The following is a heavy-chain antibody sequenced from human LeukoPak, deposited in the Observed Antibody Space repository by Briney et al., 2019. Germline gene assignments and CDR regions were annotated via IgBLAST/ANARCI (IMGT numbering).Heavy chain of an antibody. CDR2: ISYDGSKK. V-gene: IGHV3-30*04. D-gene: IGHD3-10*01. Sequence: QTGGSLRLSCAASGFAFSGYAIHWVRQAPGKGLEWVAVISYDGSKKYYAGSVKGRFTISRDNSKNTLYLQMNSLRAEDTAVYYCARERVSSGPPGEWGQGTLVTVSS. J-gene: IGHJ4*02. CDR1: GFAFSGYA. CDR3: ARERVSSGPPGE.